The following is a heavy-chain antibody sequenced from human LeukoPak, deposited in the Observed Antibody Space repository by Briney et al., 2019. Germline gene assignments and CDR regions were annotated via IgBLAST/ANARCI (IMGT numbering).Heavy chain of an antibody. CDR3: AREGVLAAADY. CDR1: GFTFSSYA. CDR2: ISGNGGSA. V-gene: IGHV3-23*01. D-gene: IGHD2-15*01. J-gene: IGHJ4*02. Sequence: GGSLRLSCAASGFTFSSYAMSWVRQAPGKGLEWVSAISGNGGSAYYADSVKGRLTISRDNTKNSLYLQMNSLRAEDTAVYFCAREGVLAAADYWGQGTLVTVSS.